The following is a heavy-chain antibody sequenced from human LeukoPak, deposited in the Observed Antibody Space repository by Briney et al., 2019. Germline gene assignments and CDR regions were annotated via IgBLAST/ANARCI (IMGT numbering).Heavy chain of an antibody. CDR2: ISAYNGNT. D-gene: IGHD3-9*01. J-gene: IGHJ3*02. V-gene: IGHV1-18*01. CDR3: ARHSPSLRYFDWLLAAFDI. CDR1: GYTFTSYG. Sequence: ASVKVSCKASGYTFTSYGISWVRQAPGQGLEWMGWISAYNGNTNYAQKLQGRVTMTTDTSTSTAYMELRSLRSEDTAVYYCARHSPSLRYFDWLLAAFDIWGQGTMVTVSS.